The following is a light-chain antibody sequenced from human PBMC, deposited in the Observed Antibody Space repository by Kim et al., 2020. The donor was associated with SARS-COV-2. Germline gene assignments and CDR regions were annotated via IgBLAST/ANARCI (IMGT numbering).Light chain of an antibody. CDR3: QAWESSIYV. CDR2: RDN. CDR1: KLGDKY. J-gene: IGLJ1*01. V-gene: IGLV3-1*01. Sequence: SYELTQPPSVSVSPGQTASITCSGDKLGDKYASWYQQKPGQSPVVLIFRDNRRPSGIPERFSGSNSGNTATLTISGTQAMDEADYYCQAWESSIYVFGTGNKVTVL.